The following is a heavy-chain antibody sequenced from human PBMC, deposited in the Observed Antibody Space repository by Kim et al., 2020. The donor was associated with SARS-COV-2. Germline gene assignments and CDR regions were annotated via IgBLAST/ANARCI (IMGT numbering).Heavy chain of an antibody. Sequence: YYADSVKCRFTISRDNSKNTLYLQMTSLRAEDTAVYYCARDTRDYYGMDVWGQGTTVTVSS. V-gene: IGHV3-33*01. CDR3: ARDTRDYYGMDV. J-gene: IGHJ6*02.